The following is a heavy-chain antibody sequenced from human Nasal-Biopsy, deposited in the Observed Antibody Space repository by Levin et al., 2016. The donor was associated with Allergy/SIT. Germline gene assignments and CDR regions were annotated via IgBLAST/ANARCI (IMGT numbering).Heavy chain of an antibody. CDR2: INSDDSSI. V-gene: IGHV3-74*01. D-gene: IGHD3-16*01. J-gene: IGHJ6*02. Sequence: GESLKISCAASGFSFRNYWMHWVRQAPGKGLVWVSRINSDDSSISYADSVKGRFTISRDNAKNTLYLQMNSLRAEDTAVYYCAREGVPHPTGLDVWGQGTTVTVSS. CDR1: GFSFRNYW. CDR3: AREGVPHPTGLDV.